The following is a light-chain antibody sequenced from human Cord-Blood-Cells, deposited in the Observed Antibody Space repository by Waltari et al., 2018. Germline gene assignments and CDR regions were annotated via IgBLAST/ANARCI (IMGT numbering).Light chain of an antibody. J-gene: IGLJ1*01. V-gene: IGLV2-14*02. CDR2: EGS. CDR3: SSYTSSRV. CDR1: SSDVGSYNL. Sequence: QSALTQPASVSGSPGQSITISCTGTSSDVGSYNLVSWYQQHPGKAPKLMIYEGSKRPSGVSNRFSGSKSGNTASLTISGLQAEDEADYYCSSYTSSRVFGTGTKVTVL.